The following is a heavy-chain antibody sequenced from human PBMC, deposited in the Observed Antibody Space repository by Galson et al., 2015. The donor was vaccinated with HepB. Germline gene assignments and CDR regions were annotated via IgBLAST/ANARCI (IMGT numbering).Heavy chain of an antibody. CDR1: GFTFSDYY. Sequence: SLRLSCAAFGFTFSDYYMSWIRQAPGKGLEWVSYISSSSSYTNSADSVKGRFTISRDNAKNSLYLLMNSLRAEDTAVYYCARDKDYYDSCGGRGWYSDLWGRGTLVTVSS. D-gene: IGHD3-22*01. V-gene: IGHV3-11*05. J-gene: IGHJ2*01. CDR3: ARDKDYYDSCGGRGWYSDL. CDR2: ISSSSSYT.